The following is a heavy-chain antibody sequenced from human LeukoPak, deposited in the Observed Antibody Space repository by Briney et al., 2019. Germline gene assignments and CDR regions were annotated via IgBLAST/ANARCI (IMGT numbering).Heavy chain of an antibody. V-gene: IGHV3-23*01. CDR2: LSATGGHT. CDR3: AKGLLPDRLRFGMDV. CDR1: GFTFSNFA. Sequence: GRSLRLSCAASGFTFSNFAMSWVRQAPGKGLEWVAGLSATGGHTYYADSVKGWFTISRDNSKNTLYLQMSSLRAEDSALYYCAKGLLPDRLRFGMDVWGQGTTVTVSS. D-gene: IGHD6-6*01. J-gene: IGHJ6*02.